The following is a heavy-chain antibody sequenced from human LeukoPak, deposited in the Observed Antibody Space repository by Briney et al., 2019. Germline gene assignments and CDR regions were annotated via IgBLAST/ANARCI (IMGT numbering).Heavy chain of an antibody. J-gene: IGHJ4*02. Sequence: SETLSLTCTVSGGSISSGDYYWSWIRQPPGKGLEWIGYIYYSGSTYYNPSLKSRVTISVDTSKNQFSLKLSSVTAADTAVYYCARERIGGVEFRYYFDYWGQGTLVTVSS. CDR3: ARERIGGVEFRYYFDY. CDR1: GGSISSGDYY. CDR2: IYYSGST. V-gene: IGHV4-30-4*01. D-gene: IGHD3-16*01.